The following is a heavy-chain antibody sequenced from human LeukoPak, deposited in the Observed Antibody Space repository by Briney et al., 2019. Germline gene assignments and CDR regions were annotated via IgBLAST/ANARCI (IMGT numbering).Heavy chain of an antibody. CDR3: ASNFYDVGGYYYRTPVQY. CDR2: VSYDGGSE. J-gene: IGHJ4*02. V-gene: IGHV3-30*09. D-gene: IGHD3-22*01. CDR1: RFTFTTFSDYV. Sequence: GGSLRLSCAASRFTFTTFSDYVMHWARQAPGKGLEWVAAVSYDGGSEYYADSVKGRFAVSRDNSKNTLYLQMRSLRPEDTAVYYCASNFYDVGGYYYRTPVQYWGQGTPVTVSS.